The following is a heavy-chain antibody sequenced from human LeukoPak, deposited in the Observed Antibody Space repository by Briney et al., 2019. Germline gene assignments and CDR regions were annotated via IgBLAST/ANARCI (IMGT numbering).Heavy chain of an antibody. CDR1: GCTFSNYG. D-gene: IGHD3-22*01. V-gene: IGHV3-33*01. CDR2: IWYDGSNK. J-gene: IGHJ1*01. CDR3: ASGDYYDSSGYSQYFHH. Sequence: GRSLRLSCAASGCTFSNYGMHWVRQAPGKGLEWVAVIWYDGSNKYYADSVKGRFTISRDNSKNTLYLQMNSLRAEDTAVYYCASGDYYDSSGYSQYFHHWGQGTLVTVSS.